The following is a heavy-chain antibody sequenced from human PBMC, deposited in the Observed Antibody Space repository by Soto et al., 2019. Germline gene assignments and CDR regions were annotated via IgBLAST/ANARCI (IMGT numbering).Heavy chain of an antibody. CDR3: ARTSAAGKYYYGMDV. D-gene: IGHD6-13*01. V-gene: IGHV5-51*07. J-gene: IGHJ6*02. CDR2: IYPGDSDT. Sequence: GASLTISCEGSGYSFTSYWIGWVHQMPGKGLEWMGIIYPGDSDTRYSPSFQGQVTISADKSISTAYLQWSSLKASDTAVYYCARTSAAGKYYYGMDVWGQGTTVTVSS. CDR1: GYSFTSYW.